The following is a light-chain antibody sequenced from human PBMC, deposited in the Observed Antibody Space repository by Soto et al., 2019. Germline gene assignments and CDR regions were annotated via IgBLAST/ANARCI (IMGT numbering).Light chain of an antibody. Sequence: QSALTQPASVSGSPGQSITISCTGTTSDVGRYKFVSWYQQHPGKAPKLLIYEVSNRPSGVSNRFSGSKSGNTASLTISGLQAEDEADYYCSSYTSSSTLRGVFGGGTKVTVL. V-gene: IGLV2-14*01. CDR2: EVS. CDR1: TSDVGRYKF. CDR3: SSYTSSSTLRGV. J-gene: IGLJ3*02.